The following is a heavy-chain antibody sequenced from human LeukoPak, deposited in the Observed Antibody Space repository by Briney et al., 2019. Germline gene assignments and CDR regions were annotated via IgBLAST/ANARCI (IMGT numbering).Heavy chain of an antibody. V-gene: IGHV3-23*01. J-gene: IGHJ4*02. CDR3: AKDSFSGNIVSTPDY. Sequence: GGSLRLSCAASGFTFNNYAMTWVRQAPGKGLEWVSAVSGSGSSTYYADSVKGRFTISRDNSKNTLYLQMNSLRAEDTAVYYCAKDSFSGNIVSTPDYWGQGTLVTVSS. CDR1: GFTFNNYA. D-gene: IGHD5/OR15-5a*01. CDR2: VSGSGSST.